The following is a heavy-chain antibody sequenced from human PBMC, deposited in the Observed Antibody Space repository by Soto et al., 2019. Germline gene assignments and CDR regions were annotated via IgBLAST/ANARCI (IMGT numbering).Heavy chain of an antibody. CDR1: GFTFSSYA. J-gene: IGHJ4*02. V-gene: IGHV3-23*01. CDR3: AKVRGRCSSTSCYRFDY. CDR2: ISGSGGST. D-gene: IGHD2-2*01. Sequence: EVQLLESGGGLVQPGGSLRLSCAASGFTFSSYAMSWVRQAPGKGLEWVSAISGSGGSTYYADSVKGRFTISRDNSTNTLYLQMNSRRAEDTAVYYCAKVRGRCSSTSCYRFDYWGQGTLVTVSP.